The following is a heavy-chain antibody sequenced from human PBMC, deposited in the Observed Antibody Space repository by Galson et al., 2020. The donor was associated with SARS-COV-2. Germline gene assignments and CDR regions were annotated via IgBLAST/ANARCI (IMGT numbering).Heavy chain of an antibody. V-gene: IGHV4-4*07. D-gene: IGHD3-22*01. CDR1: GGSISSYY. CDR3: ARDRGGRVVVTAPGGFDP. Sequence: ETSETLSLTCTVSGGSISSYYWSWIRQPAGKGLEWIGRIYTSGSTNYNPSLKSRVTMSVDTSKNQFSLKLSSVTAADTAVYYCARDRGGRVVVTAPGGFDPWGQGTLVTVSS. CDR2: IYTSGST. J-gene: IGHJ5*02.